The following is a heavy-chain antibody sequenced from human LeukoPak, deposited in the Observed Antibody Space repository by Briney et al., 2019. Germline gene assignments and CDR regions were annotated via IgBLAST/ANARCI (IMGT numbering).Heavy chain of an antibody. CDR2: IYYSGST. CDR3: ARDRGAPPRLTIFGTYYYYMDV. CDR1: GGSISSYY. J-gene: IGHJ6*03. Sequence: NSSETLSLTCTVSGGSISSYYWSWIRQPPGKGLEWIGYIYYSGSTNYNPSLKSRVTISVDTSKNQFSLKLSSVTAADTAVYYCARDRGAPPRLTIFGTYYYYMDVWGKGTTVTVSS. V-gene: IGHV4-59*01. D-gene: IGHD3-3*01.